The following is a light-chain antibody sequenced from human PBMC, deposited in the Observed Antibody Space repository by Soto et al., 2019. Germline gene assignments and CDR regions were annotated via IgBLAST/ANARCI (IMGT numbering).Light chain of an antibody. V-gene: IGKV3-20*01. CDR3: QQYGSSSWT. CDR2: GAS. J-gene: IGKJ1*01. Sequence: EIVLTQSPGTLSLSPGERATLSCRASQSVPNKYLAWYQQKPGQAPRLLIFGASNRATGIPDRFSGSGSGTDSTLTISRLEPEDFAVYYCQQYGSSSWTFGQGTTVEIK. CDR1: QSVPNKY.